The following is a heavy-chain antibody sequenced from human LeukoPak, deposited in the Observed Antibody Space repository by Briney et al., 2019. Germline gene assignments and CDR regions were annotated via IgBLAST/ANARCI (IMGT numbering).Heavy chain of an antibody. J-gene: IGHJ6*02. CDR2: IKQDGSEK. Sequence: PGGSLRLSCAASGFTFSSYWMSWVRQAPGKGLEWVANIKQDGSEKYYVDSVKGRFTISRDNAKNSLYLQMNSLRAEDTAVYYCASDRAMIVVVEYGMDVWGQGTTVTVSS. CDR3: ASDRAMIVVVEYGMDV. V-gene: IGHV3-7*01. D-gene: IGHD3-22*01. CDR1: GFTFSSYW.